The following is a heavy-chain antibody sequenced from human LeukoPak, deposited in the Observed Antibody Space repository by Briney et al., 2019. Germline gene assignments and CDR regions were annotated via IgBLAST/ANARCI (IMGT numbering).Heavy chain of an antibody. J-gene: IGHJ5*02. CDR1: GGSISSSSYY. Sequence: PSETLSLTCTVSGGSISSSSYYWGWIRQPPGKGLEWIGSIYYSGSTYYNPSLKSRVTISVDTSKNQFSLKLSSVTAADTAVYYCARDPRGSAKSNWFDPWGQGTLVTVSS. V-gene: IGHV4-39*07. D-gene: IGHD6-19*01. CDR3: ARDPRGSAKSNWFDP. CDR2: IYYSGST.